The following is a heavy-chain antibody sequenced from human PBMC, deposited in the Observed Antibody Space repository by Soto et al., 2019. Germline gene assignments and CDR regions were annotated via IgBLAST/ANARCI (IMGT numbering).Heavy chain of an antibody. CDR2: INSDGSST. CDR3: ASGSGGYNPRPWFDP. Sequence: WVSRRLSWSLSGITFNSYWMHWVRQAPRKGLVWVSRINSDGSSTSYAVSVKGRVTMSRDNAKNTLYLQMTSLRAEDTAVYYCASGSGGYNPRPWFDPWGQGTLETVSS. D-gene: IGHD5-12*01. J-gene: IGHJ5*02. CDR1: GITFNSYW. V-gene: IGHV3-74*01.